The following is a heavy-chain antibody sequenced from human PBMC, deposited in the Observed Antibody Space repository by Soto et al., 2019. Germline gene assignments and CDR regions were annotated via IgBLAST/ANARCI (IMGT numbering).Heavy chain of an antibody. Sequence: ASVKVSCKASGYTFTSYGISWVRQAPGQGLEWMGWISAYNGNTNYAQKLQGRVTMTTDTSTSTAYMELRSLRSDDTAVYYGEREVCTNGVCYAVYSWGQVTMVTVSS. CDR1: GYTFTSYG. J-gene: IGHJ3*02. D-gene: IGHD2-8*01. V-gene: IGHV1-18*01. CDR3: EREVCTNGVCYAVYS. CDR2: ISAYNGNT.